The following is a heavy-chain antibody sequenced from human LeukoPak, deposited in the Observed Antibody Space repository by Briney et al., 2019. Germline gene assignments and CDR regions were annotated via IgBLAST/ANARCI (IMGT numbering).Heavy chain of an antibody. V-gene: IGHV3-66*01. CDR3: VRDRSASSDYYALGY. D-gene: IGHD3-22*01. CDR1: GFTVSSKY. J-gene: IGHJ4*02. CDR2: IYSGGDT. Sequence: GGSLRLSCAASGFTVSSKYVTWVRQAPGKGLEWLSAIYSGGDTYYADSVRGRFTISRDNSKNMVYLQMRSLRAEDTAVYYCVRDRSASSDYYALGYWGQGTLVTVSS.